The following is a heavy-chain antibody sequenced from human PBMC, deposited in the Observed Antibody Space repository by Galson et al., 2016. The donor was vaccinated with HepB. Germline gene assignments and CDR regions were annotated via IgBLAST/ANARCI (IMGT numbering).Heavy chain of an antibody. CDR1: GFSFSAHY. D-gene: IGHD2-2*01. CDR3: ARVTAMMPDIGTLDL. J-gene: IGHJ3*01. CDR2: ISRKANSYTT. Sequence: SLRLSCAASGFSFSAHYMDWVRQAPGKGLEWVGRISRKANSYTTEYGASVKGRFSVSRDDSKKSLYLQMNGLKSEDTAVYYCARVTAMMPDIGTLDLRGHGTLVTVSS. V-gene: IGHV3-72*01.